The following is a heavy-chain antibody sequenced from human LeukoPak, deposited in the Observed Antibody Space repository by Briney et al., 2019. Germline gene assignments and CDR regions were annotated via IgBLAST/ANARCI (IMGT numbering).Heavy chain of an antibody. D-gene: IGHD4-17*01. CDR2: IYYSGST. CDR1: GGSISSYY. Sequence: SETLSLTCTVSGGSISSYYWSWIRQPPGKGLEWIGYIYYSGSTNYNPSLKSRVTISVDTSKNQFSLKLSSVTAADTAVSYCARERSSVTTNHNVFDYWGQGTLVTVSS. V-gene: IGHV4-59*01. J-gene: IGHJ4*02. CDR3: ARERSSVTTNHNVFDY.